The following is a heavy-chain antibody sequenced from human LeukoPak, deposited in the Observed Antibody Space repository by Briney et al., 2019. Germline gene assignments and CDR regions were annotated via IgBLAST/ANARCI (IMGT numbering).Heavy chain of an antibody. CDR2: INPSGGST. CDR3: AREGPYSDSSRSRFDY. D-gene: IGHD6-6*01. V-gene: IGHV1-46*01. CDR1: GYTFTNYY. J-gene: IGHJ4*02. Sequence: ASVKVSCKAPGYTFTNYYIHWVRQAPGQGLEWTGIINPSGGSTSYAQKFQGGVTMTRDTSTSTVYMELSSLRSEDTAVYYCAREGPYSDSSRSRFDYWGQGTLVTVSS.